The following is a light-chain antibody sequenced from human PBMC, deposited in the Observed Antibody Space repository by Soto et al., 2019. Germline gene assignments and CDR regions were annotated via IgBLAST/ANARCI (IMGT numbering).Light chain of an antibody. V-gene: IGKV3-15*01. J-gene: IGKJ3*01. Sequence: EIVMTQSPATLSVSPGERATLSCRASQSISNFLAWYQQKPGQAPRLLIYGASTRATGIPARFSGSGSGTDFTLTISGLQSEDFAVYYCHQYDNWPPFTFGPGTKVDIK. CDR3: HQYDNWPPFT. CDR1: QSISNF. CDR2: GAS.